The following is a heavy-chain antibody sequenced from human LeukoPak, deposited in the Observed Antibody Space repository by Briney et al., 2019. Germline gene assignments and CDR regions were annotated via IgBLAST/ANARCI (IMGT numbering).Heavy chain of an antibody. CDR2: IYSGGST. V-gene: IGHV3-53*01. CDR3: AREANYGAAGFDY. D-gene: IGHD4-17*01. Sequence: GSLRLSCAASGFTVSSNYMSWVRQAPGKGLEWVSVIYSGGSTYYADSVKGRFTISRDNSKNTLYLQMNSLRAEDTAVYYCAREANYGAAGFDYWGQGTLVTVSS. J-gene: IGHJ4*02. CDR1: GFTVSSNY.